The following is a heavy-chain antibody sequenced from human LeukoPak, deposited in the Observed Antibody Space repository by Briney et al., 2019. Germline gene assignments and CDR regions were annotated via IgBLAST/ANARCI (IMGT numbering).Heavy chain of an antibody. CDR3: ARGGANIAAAGTFDY. CDR2: IYHSGST. CDR1: GYSISSGYY. D-gene: IGHD6-13*01. Sequence: SETLSLTCTVSGYSISSGYYWGWIRQPPGKGLEWIGSIYHSGSTYYNPSLKSRVTISVDTSKNQFSLKLSSVTAADTAVYYCARGGANIAAAGTFDYWGQGTLVTVSS. J-gene: IGHJ4*02. V-gene: IGHV4-38-2*02.